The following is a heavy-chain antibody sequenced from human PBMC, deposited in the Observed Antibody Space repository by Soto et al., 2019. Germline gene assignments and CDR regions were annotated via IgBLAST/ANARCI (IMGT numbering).Heavy chain of an antibody. J-gene: IGHJ4*02. D-gene: IGHD3-22*01. CDR1: CGSISSGDYY. V-gene: IGHV4-30-4*01. CDR3: ARVSFYDSSGRSSYFDY. CDR2: IYYSGST. Sequence: SETVSLTCTVSCGSISSGDYYWSWIRQPPGKGLECIGYIYYSGSTYYNPSLKSRVTISVDTSKNQFSLKLSFVTAADTAVYYCARVSFYDSSGRSSYFDYWGQGTLVTVS.